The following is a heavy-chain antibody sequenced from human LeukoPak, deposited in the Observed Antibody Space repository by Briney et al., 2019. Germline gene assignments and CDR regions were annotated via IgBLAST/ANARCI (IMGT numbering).Heavy chain of an antibody. V-gene: IGHV3-13*01. CDR2: IGTAGDT. D-gene: IGHD2-21*02. CDR3: ARGAYCGGDCYPPYHFDY. CDR1: GFTFSSYD. Sequence: GGSLRLSCAASGFTFSSYDMHWVRQATGKGLEGVSAIGTAGDTYYPGSVKGRFTISRENAKNSLYLQMNSLRAGDTAVYYCARGAYCGGDCYPPYHFDYWGQGTLVTVSS. J-gene: IGHJ4*02.